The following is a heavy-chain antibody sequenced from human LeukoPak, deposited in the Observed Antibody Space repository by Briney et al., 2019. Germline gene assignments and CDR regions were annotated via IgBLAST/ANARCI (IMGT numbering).Heavy chain of an antibody. J-gene: IGHJ6*04. Sequence: SETLSCKVSGGALSGFAISWARQAPGQGLEWMGGIIPMYTTANYAQKFQGRVTITADESTNTAYMELSSLRSEDTAVYYCASRWILGYCSSNTCGHNYYNGMDVWGKGTTVTVSP. CDR1: GGALSGFA. CDR2: IIPMYTTA. V-gene: IGHV1-69*01. CDR3: ASRWILGYCSSNTCGHNYYNGMDV. D-gene: IGHD2-2*01.